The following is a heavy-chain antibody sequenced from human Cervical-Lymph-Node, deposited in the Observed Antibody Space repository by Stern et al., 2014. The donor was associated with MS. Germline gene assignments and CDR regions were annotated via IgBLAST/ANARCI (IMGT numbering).Heavy chain of an antibody. D-gene: IGHD1-26*01. Sequence: VQLVESGAEVKRPGSSVRVACKASGGTFSTYSISWVRQAPGQGLEWMGGIILICGTVNYAQKFQGRVTMSADKSTSTAYLDLTSLRSEDTAMYYCARYRGSFYFDNWGQGTLVTVSS. CDR1: GGTFSTYS. CDR2: IILICGTV. J-gene: IGHJ4*02. CDR3: ARYRGSFYFDN. V-gene: IGHV1-69*06.